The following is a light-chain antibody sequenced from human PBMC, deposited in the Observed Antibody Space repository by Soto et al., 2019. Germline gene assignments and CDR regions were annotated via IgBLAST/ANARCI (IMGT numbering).Light chain of an antibody. CDR1: ERINTY. Sequence: DIQMTQSPSSVSASVGDRVTITCRASERINTYLAWYQQQPGKAPKLLIYAASSLQSGVPSRFSGSGSGTEFTLTISNLQPEDFATYYCQQYNSYWTFGQGTKVDIK. J-gene: IGKJ1*01. CDR3: QQYNSYWT. V-gene: IGKV1D-16*01. CDR2: AAS.